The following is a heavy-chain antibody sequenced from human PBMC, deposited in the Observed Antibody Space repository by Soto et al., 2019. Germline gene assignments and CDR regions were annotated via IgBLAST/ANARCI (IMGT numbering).Heavy chain of an antibody. D-gene: IGHD2-15*01. CDR3: ACRKSPRLTVVAAARGRTYGMDV. CDR1: GGSISSSSYY. CDR2: IYYSGST. V-gene: IGHV4-39*01. Sequence: SETLSLTCTVSGGSISSSSYYWGWIRQPPGQGLEWIGSIYYSGSTYYNPSLKSRVTISVDTSKNQFSLKLSSVTAADTAVYYCACRKSPRLTVVAAARGRTYGMDVWGQGTTVTVSS. J-gene: IGHJ6*02.